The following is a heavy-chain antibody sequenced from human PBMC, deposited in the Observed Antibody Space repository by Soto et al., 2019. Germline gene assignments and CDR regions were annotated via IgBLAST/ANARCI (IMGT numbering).Heavy chain of an antibody. V-gene: IGHV1-69*13. J-gene: IGHJ4*02. CDR3: ARVATPGIAAAAYYFDY. D-gene: IGHD6-13*01. Sequence: SVKVSCKASGGTFSSYATSWVRQAPGQGLEWMGGIIPIFGTANYAQKFQGRVTITADESTSTAYMELSSLRSEDTAVYYCARVATPGIAAAAYYFDYWGQGTLVTVSS. CDR2: IIPIFGTA. CDR1: GGTFSSYA.